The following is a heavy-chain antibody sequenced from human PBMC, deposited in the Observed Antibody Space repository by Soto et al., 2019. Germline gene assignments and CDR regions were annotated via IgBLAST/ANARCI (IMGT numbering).Heavy chain of an antibody. J-gene: IGHJ5*02. CDR1: GFTFSTYT. CDR2: ISGSGVST. D-gene: IGHD6-19*01. V-gene: IGHV3-23*01. Sequence: EVQLLEFGGGFVQPGGSLRLSCAASGFTFSTYTMTWVRQAPGKGLEWVSAISGSGVSTHYADSVKGRFTISRDNSKNTLYLQMNSLRAEDTAVYYCGKGQASIAVDWFDPWGQGTLVTVSS. CDR3: GKGQASIAVDWFDP.